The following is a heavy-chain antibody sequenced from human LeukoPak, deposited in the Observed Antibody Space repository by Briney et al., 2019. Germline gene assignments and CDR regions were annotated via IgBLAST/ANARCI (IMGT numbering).Heavy chain of an antibody. CDR3: ARDPTYSSGLGIDY. Sequence: SETLSLTCTVSGGSISSGDYYWSWIRQPPGKGLEWIGYIYYSGSTYYNPSLKSRVTISVDTSKNQFSLKLSSVTAADTAVYYCARDPTYSSGLGIDYWGQGTLATVSS. J-gene: IGHJ4*02. CDR1: GGSISSGDYY. D-gene: IGHD6-19*01. V-gene: IGHV4-30-4*01. CDR2: IYYSGST.